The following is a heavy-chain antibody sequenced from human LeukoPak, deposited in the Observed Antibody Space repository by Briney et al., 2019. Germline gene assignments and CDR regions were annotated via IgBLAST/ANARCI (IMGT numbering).Heavy chain of an antibody. CDR3: ARGILTGLNYYMDV. CDR2: INPNSGGT. D-gene: IGHD3-9*01. Sequence: ASVKVSCKTSGYTFTGYYMHWVRQAPGQGLEWMGWINPNSGGTNYQGRVTMTRDTSISTAYMELSRLRSDDTAVYYCARGILTGLNYYMDVWGKGTTVTISS. CDR1: GYTFTGYY. J-gene: IGHJ6*03. V-gene: IGHV1-2*02.